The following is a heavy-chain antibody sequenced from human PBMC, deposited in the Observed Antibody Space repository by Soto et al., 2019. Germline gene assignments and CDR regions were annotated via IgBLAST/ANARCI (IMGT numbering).Heavy chain of an antibody. V-gene: IGHV3-23*04. CDR3: AKDSNKYSSSLRGRYFDY. CDR1: GFPFSSYV. D-gene: IGHD4-4*01. J-gene: IGHJ4*02. CDR2: ISGGGSNT. Sequence: EVQLVESGGGLVRPGGSLRLSCAASGFPFSSYVMSWVRQAPGKGLEWVSGISGGGSNTFYADSVKGRFTISRDNSKNTLLLQMNSLGAEDTAVYYCAKDSNKYSSSLRGRYFDYWGQGIGVTVSS.